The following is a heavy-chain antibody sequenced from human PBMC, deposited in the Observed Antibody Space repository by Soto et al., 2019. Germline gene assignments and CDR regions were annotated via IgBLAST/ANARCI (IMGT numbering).Heavy chain of an antibody. V-gene: IGHV4-34*01. Sequence: SETLSPTWGVSAGSLSGYYWRWIRQPAGKGLEWIGQISFSWSTKFNPSLKSRVTLSIDTSKSQFSLRLSSVTAADTAVYYCATDSAGLRLGQSSLYGKKDSFDVWDQGTLVTVSS. D-gene: IGHD3-16*02. CDR2: ISFSWST. CDR1: AGSLSGYY. CDR3: ATDSAGLRLGQSSLYGKKDSFDV. J-gene: IGHJ3*01.